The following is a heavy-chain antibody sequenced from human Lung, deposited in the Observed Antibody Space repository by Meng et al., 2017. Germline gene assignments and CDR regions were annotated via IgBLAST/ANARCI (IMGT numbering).Heavy chain of an antibody. CDR3: ARFDISSSGRGDY. D-gene: IGHD1-26*01. CDR2: IFHSGCT. CDR1: SGVRHISTW. Sequence: APCLDTPSGSLSAPCTCTSGVRHISTWRSWFRQTPGKGLEWFGEIFHSGCTNYNPPLESRVTISVDKSKNQFSLKVYSVTAADTATYYCARFDISSSGRGDYWGQGILVTVSS. V-gene: IGHV4-4*02. J-gene: IGHJ4*02.